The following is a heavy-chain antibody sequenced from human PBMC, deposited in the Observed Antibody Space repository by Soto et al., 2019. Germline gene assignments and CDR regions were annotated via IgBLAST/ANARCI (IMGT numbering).Heavy chain of an antibody. J-gene: IGHJ4*02. V-gene: IGHV1-69*01. CDR1: GGTFSNYA. D-gene: IGHD3-22*01. CDR3: ARAPSGYDTKGYVDY. Sequence: QVQLVQSGAEVKKPGSSVRVSCKASGGTFSNYAFSWVRQAPGQGLEWMGEIIPMFDTANYPLKFQGRVTITADGSRGTTYMELSSLRFDDTAVYYCARAPSGYDTKGYVDYWGQVTLVSVSS. CDR2: IIPMFDTA.